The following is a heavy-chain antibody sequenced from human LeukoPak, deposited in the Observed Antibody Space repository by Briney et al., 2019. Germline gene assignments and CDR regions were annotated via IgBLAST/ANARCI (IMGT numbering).Heavy chain of an antibody. CDR1: GFTLSSYQ. J-gene: IGHJ4*02. V-gene: IGHV3-48*03. CDR3: ATFSDY. CDR2: ISSSGDTI. Sequence: PGGSLTLSCAASGFTLSSYQMNGVRQAPGKGLEWVSYISSSGDTIYYADSVKGRFTISRDNAKNSLHLQMNSLRAEDTAVYYCATFSDYWGQGTLVTVPS.